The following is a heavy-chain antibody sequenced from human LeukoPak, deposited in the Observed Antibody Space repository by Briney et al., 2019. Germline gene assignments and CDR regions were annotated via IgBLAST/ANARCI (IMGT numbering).Heavy chain of an antibody. V-gene: IGHV3-74*01. CDR2: INGDGTST. CDR3: ARDLVVTSAY. J-gene: IGHJ4*02. Sequence: GGSLRLSCAASGFTFSSYWMHWVRQAPGQGMVWVSRINGDGTSTTYADSVKGRFTISRDNAKNTLYLQMNGLRAEDTAVYYCARDLVVTSAYWGQGTLVTVSS. CDR1: GFTFSSYW. D-gene: IGHD3-22*01.